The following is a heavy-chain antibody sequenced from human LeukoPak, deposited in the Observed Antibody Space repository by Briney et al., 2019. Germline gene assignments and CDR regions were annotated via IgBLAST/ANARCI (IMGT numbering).Heavy chain of an antibody. Sequence: GASVKVSCKASGYTFTGYYMHWVRQAPGQGLEWMGWINPKSGGTSFAQKFQGRVTMTTDPSISTAHMELSRLRSADTAVYYCARDSSSGNGMDVWGQGTTVTVSS. J-gene: IGHJ6*02. CDR3: ARDSSSGNGMDV. D-gene: IGHD6-13*01. CDR2: INPKSGGT. V-gene: IGHV1-2*02. CDR1: GYTFTGYY.